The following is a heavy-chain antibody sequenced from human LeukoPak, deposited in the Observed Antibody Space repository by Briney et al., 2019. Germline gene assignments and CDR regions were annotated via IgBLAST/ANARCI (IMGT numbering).Heavy chain of an antibody. J-gene: IGHJ4*02. V-gene: IGHV3-30*18. Sequence: SCKASGYTFTGYYMHWVRQAPGKGLEWVAVISYDGSNKYYADSVKGRFTISRDNSKNTLYLQMNSLRAEDTAVYYCAKAGTAMGGWGQGTLVTVSS. CDR3: AKAGTAMGG. CDR2: ISYDGSNK. D-gene: IGHD5-18*01. CDR1: GYTFTGYY.